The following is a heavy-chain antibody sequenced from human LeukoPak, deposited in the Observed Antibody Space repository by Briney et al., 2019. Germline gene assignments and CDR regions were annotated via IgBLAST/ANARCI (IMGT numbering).Heavy chain of an antibody. J-gene: IGHJ6*03. CDR2: ISSSSSYI. CDR1: GFTFSSYS. Sequence: PGGSLRLSCAASGFTFSSYSMNWVRQAPGKGLEWVSSISSSSSYIYYADSVKGRFTISRDNAKNSLYLQMNSLRAEDTAEYYCAREGYSSSSGSMGYMDVWGKGTTVTVSS. CDR3: AREGYSSSSGSMGYMDV. D-gene: IGHD6-6*01. V-gene: IGHV3-21*01.